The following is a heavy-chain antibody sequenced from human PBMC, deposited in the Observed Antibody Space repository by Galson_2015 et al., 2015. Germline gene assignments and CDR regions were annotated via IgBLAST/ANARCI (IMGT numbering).Heavy chain of an antibody. CDR1: GFTFSTYA. CDR3: AKGSLYRFDY. D-gene: IGHD2-2*02. Sequence: SLRLSCAASGFTFSTYAMSWVRQAPGKGLEWVSSISGSGGDTFYADSVKGRVTTSRDNSKNTLYLQMSSLRAEDTAVYFCAKGSLYRFDYWGQGSPVTVSS. V-gene: IGHV3-23*01. CDR2: ISGSGGDT. J-gene: IGHJ4*02.